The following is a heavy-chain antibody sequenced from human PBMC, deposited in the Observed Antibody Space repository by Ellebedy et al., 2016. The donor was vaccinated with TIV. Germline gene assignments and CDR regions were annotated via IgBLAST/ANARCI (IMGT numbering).Heavy chain of an antibody. Sequence: AASVKVSCKASGYTFTGYYMHWVRQAPGQGLEWLGWISPNTGVTHFAQKFQGRVTVTRETSINTVYMVLSGLRSDDTAVYYCARSSGVYGAGTDYWFDPWGQGTLVTVSS. V-gene: IGHV1-2*02. CDR1: GYTFTGYY. J-gene: IGHJ5*02. D-gene: IGHD4/OR15-4a*01. CDR2: ISPNTGVT. CDR3: ARSSGVYGAGTDYWFDP.